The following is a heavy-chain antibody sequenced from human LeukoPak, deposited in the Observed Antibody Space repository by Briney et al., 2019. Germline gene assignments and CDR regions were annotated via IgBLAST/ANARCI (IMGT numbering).Heavy chain of an antibody. CDR2: ISYDGSNK. CDR3: ARVGSYGMDV. Sequence: PGGSLRLSCAASGFTFSSYAIHWVRQAPGKGLEWVAVISYDGSNKYYADSVKGRFTISRDNSESTLFLQMNSLRAEDTAVYYCARVGSYGMDVWGQGTTVTVSS. CDR1: GFTFSSYA. V-gene: IGHV3-30*04. D-gene: IGHD3-10*01. J-gene: IGHJ6*02.